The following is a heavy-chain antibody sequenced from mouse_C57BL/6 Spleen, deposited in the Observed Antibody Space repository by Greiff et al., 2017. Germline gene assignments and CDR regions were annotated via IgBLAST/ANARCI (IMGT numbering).Heavy chain of an antibody. J-gene: IGHJ2*01. CDR3: ARDSSGTGGY. D-gene: IGHD3-2*02. Sequence: VQLQQPGAELVRPGSSVKLSCKASGYTFTSYWMHWVKQRPIQGLEWIGNIYPSDSETHYNQKFKDKATLTVDKSSSTAYMQLSSLTSEDSAVYYCARDSSGTGGYWGQGTTLTVSS. CDR1: GYTFTSYW. CDR2: IYPSDSET. V-gene: IGHV1-52*01.